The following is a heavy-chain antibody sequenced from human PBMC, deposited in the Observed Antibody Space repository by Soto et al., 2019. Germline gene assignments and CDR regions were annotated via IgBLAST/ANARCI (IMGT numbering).Heavy chain of an antibody. CDR3: ARGGLYHLWSGLFD. V-gene: IGHV4-30-4*01. D-gene: IGHD3-3*01. CDR1: GASVTSGDYY. J-gene: IGHJ4*02. Sequence: SETLSLTCSVSGASVTSGDYYWNWIRQTPGTGLEWLGYMHDSGTTSYNPSLKSRVTISRDTSKNQFSLKLTSVSAADTAVYFCARGGLYHLWSGLFDWGQGIRVTVSS. CDR2: MHDSGTT.